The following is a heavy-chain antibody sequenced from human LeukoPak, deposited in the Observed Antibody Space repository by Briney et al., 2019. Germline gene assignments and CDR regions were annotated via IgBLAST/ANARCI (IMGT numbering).Heavy chain of an antibody. CDR3: ARDLYNYYDSRCPGY. CDR1: GYTFTSYG. J-gene: IGHJ4*02. D-gene: IGHD3-22*01. CDR2: ISAYNGNT. V-gene: IGHV1-18*01. Sequence: ASVKVSCKASGYTFTSYGISWVRQAPGQGLEWMGWISAYNGNTNYAQKLQGRVTMTTDTSTSTAHMELRSLRSDDTAVYYCARDLYNYYDSRCPGYWGQGTLVTVSS.